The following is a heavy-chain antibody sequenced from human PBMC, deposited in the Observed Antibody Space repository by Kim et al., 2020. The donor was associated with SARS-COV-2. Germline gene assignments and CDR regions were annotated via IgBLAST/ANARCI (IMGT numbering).Heavy chain of an antibody. Sequence: SETLSLTCAVYGGSFSGYYWSWIRQPPGKGLEWIGEINHSGSTNYNPSLKSRVTISVDTSKNQFSLKLSSVTAADTAVYYCARGPAGQWLWFNLYYFDY. V-gene: IGHV4-34*01. CDR3: ARGPAGQWLWFNLYYFDY. CDR1: GGSFSGYY. J-gene: IGHJ4*01. CDR2: INHSGST. D-gene: IGHD6-19*01.